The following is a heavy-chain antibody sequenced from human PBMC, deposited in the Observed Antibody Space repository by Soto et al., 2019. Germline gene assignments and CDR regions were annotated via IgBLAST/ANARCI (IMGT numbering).Heavy chain of an antibody. CDR3: ARGPHDILLGSYSYYFDY. J-gene: IGHJ4*02. D-gene: IGHD3-9*01. Sequence: QVQLQESGPGLVKPSQTLSLTCTVSGDSISGGGYYWIWIRHHPGKGLEWIGYIYYSGSTYYNPSLRCRVTISVDTSKNQFSLKLSSVTAADTAVYYCARGPHDILLGSYSYYFDYWGRGTLVTVSS. CDR1: GDSISGGGYY. V-gene: IGHV4-31*03. CDR2: IYYSGST.